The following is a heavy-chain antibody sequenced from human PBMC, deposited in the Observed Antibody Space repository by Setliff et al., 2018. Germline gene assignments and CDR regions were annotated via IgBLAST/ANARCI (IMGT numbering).Heavy chain of an antibody. J-gene: IGHJ4*02. V-gene: IGHV4-61*09. Sequence: ASETLSLTCTVSDDSISSRHYYWSWIRQPAGKGLEWLGQIYTSWSTNYNPSLKGRATLSIDASKKQFSLKLTSVTAADTAVYYCARLRGIAVPGAPKYYSPGYWGQGTLVTVSS. CDR2: IYTSWST. CDR3: ARLRGIAVPGAPKYYSPGY. D-gene: IGHD6-19*01. CDR1: DDSISSRHYY.